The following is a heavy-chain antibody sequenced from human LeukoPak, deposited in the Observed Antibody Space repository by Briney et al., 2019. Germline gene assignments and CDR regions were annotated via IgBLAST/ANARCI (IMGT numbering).Heavy chain of an antibody. CDR1: GGTFSSYA. J-gene: IGHJ5*02. Sequence: SVKVSCKASGGTFSSYAISWVRQAPGQGLEWMGGIIPIFGTANYAQKFQGRVTITADKSTSTAYMELSSLRSEDTAVYYCARSGSYPNWFDPWGQGTLVTVSS. D-gene: IGHD1-26*01. V-gene: IGHV1-69*06. CDR2: IIPIFGTA. CDR3: ARSGSYPNWFDP.